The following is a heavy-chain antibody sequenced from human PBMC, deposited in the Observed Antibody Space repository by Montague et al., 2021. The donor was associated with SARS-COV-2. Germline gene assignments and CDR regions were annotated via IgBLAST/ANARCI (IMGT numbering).Heavy chain of an antibody. Sequence: SVKVSCKASGYLFSNHGITWVRQAPGQGLEWLGWISAYNGDIDYAPMLQGRATLTTDTSTTTAYMELRSLRFDDTAVYYCARGSSRLCYGEGWGQGTLVAVSS. J-gene: IGHJ4*02. V-gene: IGHV1-18*01. CDR1: GYLFSNHG. CDR2: ISAYNGDI. D-gene: IGHD4/OR15-4a*01. CDR3: ARGSSRLCYGEG.